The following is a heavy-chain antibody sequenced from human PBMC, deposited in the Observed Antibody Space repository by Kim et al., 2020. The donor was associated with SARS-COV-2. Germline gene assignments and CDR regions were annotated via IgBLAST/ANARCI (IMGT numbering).Heavy chain of an antibody. J-gene: IGHJ3*02. CDR3: ARGRSRVFDI. Sequence: YNEYALSARSRTTVNPDTSKNQFSLLLNSVTPEDTAVYYCARGRSRVFDIWGQGTMVTVSS. CDR2: YN. V-gene: IGHV6-1*01.